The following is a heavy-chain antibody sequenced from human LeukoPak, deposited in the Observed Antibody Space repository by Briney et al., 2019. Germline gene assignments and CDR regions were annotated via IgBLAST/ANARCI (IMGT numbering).Heavy chain of an antibody. CDR2: IYYSGST. J-gene: IGHJ3*02. D-gene: IGHD3-22*01. V-gene: IGHV4-59*08. CDR3: ARSSGTKYYYDSRPPAAFDI. Sequence: SETLSLTCTVSGGSISSYYWSWIRQHPGKGLEWIGYIYYSGSTNYNPSLTSRVNISVATSKNQFSLKLSSVTAADTAVYDCARSSGTKYYYDSRPPAAFDIWGQGTMVTVSS. CDR1: GGSISSYY.